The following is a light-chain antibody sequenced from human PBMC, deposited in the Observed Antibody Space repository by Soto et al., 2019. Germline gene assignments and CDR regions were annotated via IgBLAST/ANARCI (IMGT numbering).Light chain of an antibody. CDR1: QSVSSY. CDR2: DAS. CDR3: QLRSNWLIT. V-gene: IGKV3-11*01. Sequence: ESVLTQPATTPSFATGERSTLSCTASQSVSSYLAWYQQKPGQAPRLLIYDASNRATGIPARFSGSGSGTDFTLTICSLEPEDFTVYYCQLRSNWLITLGPGTRLEIK. J-gene: IGKJ5*01.